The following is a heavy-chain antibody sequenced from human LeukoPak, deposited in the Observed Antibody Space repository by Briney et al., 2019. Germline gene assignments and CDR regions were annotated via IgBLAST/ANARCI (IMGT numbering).Heavy chain of an antibody. V-gene: IGHV3-23*01. CDR2: ISGSGGST. D-gene: IGHD2-2*02. CDR1: GFTFSSYA. CDR3: AKDLDIGVVPAAIHGLNWFDP. J-gene: IGHJ5*02. Sequence: GGSLRLSCAASGFTFSSYAMSWVRQAPGKGLEWVSAISGSGGSTYYADSVKGRFTISRDNSKNTLYLQMNSLRAEDTAVYYCAKDLDIGVVPAAIHGLNWFDPWGQGTLATVSS.